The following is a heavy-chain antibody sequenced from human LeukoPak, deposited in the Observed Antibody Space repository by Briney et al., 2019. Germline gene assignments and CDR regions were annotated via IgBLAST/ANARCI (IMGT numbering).Heavy chain of an antibody. CDR3: ARGGALTSFDS. CDR2: ISAYNGKT. D-gene: IGHD1-26*01. J-gene: IGHJ4*02. Sequence: ASVKVSSKASGFTFSSYVSWVRQAPGQGLEWMGWISAYNGKTNYAQKFQGRVTMTTDTSTSTAYMDLRSLRSDDTAVYYCARGGALTSFDSWGQGTLITVSS. CDR1: GFTFSSYV. V-gene: IGHV1-18*01.